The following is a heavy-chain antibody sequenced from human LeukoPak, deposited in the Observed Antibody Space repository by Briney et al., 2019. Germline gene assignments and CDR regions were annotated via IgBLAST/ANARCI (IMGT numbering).Heavy chain of an antibody. CDR1: GFSFRSYW. J-gene: IGHJ5*02. Sequence: QPGGSLRLSCAATGFSFRSYWMNWVRQAPGKGLEWLAIIKQDGSEKHYKGSVEGRFTISRDNANNSLHLQMNSLRAEDTAVYYCAGGSGYLITSWGQGTLVTVSS. V-gene: IGHV3-7*01. CDR2: IKQDGSEK. CDR3: AGGSGYLITS. D-gene: IGHD3-9*01.